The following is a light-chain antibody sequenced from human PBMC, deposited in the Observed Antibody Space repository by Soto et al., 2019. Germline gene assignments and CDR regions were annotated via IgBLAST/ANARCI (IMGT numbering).Light chain of an antibody. J-gene: IGKJ1*01. CDR3: QQYNNWPPWT. Sequence: EIEMTQSPATLSVSPGERATLSCRASQSVSSNLAWYQQKPGQAPGLLIYGASTRATGIPARFSGSGSGTEFTLNISSLQSEDFAVYYCQQYNNWPPWTFGQGTKVEIK. V-gene: IGKV3-15*01. CDR1: QSVSSN. CDR2: GAS.